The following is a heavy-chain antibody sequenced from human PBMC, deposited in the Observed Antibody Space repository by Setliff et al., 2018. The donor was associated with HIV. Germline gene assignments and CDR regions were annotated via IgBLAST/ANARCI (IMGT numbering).Heavy chain of an antibody. D-gene: IGHD1-26*01. J-gene: IGHJ4*02. CDR2: IYYSGGT. V-gene: IGHV4-39*07. Sequence: ETLSLTCTVSGGSISSSSYYWGWIRQPPGKGLEWIGTIYYSGGTYYKSSLKSRLIISLDTSKNQFSLNLRSVTAADTAVYFCASGGHRLHDYWGQGTLVTVSS. CDR1: GGSISSSSYY. CDR3: ASGGHRLHDY.